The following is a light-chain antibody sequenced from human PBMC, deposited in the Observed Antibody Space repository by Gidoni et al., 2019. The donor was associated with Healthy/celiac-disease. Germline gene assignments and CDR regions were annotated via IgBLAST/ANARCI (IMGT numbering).Light chain of an antibody. Sequence: DIQMTQSPSSLSASVGDRVTITCRASQSTSSYLNWYQQKPGKAPKLLIYAASSLQSGVPSRCSGSGSGTDFTLTISSLQPEDVATYYCQQSYSTLYTFGQGTKLEIK. CDR3: QQSYSTLYT. J-gene: IGKJ2*01. CDR1: QSTSSY. CDR2: AAS. V-gene: IGKV1-39*01.